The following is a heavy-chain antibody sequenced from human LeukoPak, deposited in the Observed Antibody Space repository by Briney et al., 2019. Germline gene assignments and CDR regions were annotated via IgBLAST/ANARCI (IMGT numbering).Heavy chain of an antibody. J-gene: IGHJ4*02. CDR3: AKDQATYYDFWSGYPLDY. D-gene: IGHD3-3*01. CDR1: GFTFSSYA. CDR2: VSGSGGST. Sequence: QPGGSLRLSCAASGFTFSSYAMSWVRQAPGKGLEWVSAVSGSGGSTYYADSVKGRFTISRDNSKNTLYLQMNSLRAEDTAVYYCAKDQATYYDFWSGYPLDYWGQGTLVTVSS. V-gene: IGHV3-23*01.